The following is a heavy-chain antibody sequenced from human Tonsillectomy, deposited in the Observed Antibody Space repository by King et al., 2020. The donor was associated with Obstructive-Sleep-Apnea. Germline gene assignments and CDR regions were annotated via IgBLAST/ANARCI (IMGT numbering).Heavy chain of an antibody. D-gene: IGHD3-22*01. CDR1: GASISSRSYY. J-gene: IGHJ4*02. V-gene: IGHV4-39*07. CDR3: ARGPYTMIGVVHDY. CDR2: IYYSGST. Sequence: LQLQESGPGLVKPSETLSLTCTVSGASISSRSYYWGWIRQPPGKGLEWIGSIYYSGSTYYNPSLKSRVTISVDTSKNQFSLKLISVTAADTAVYYCARGPYTMIGVVHDYWGQGTLVTVSS.